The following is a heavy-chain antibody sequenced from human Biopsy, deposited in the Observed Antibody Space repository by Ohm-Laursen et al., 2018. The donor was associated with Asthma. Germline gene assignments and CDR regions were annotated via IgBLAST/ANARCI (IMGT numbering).Heavy chain of an antibody. CDR1: GYSLTDLS. CDR3: ASDFPKDYVRYNFQF. CDR2: HDHEEGGT. Sequence: SVKVSCKISGYSLTDLSMHWVRQAPGQGLEWMGGHDHEEGGTVNARRFQGRVTMTEDTSTDTAYVELSSLSSNDTAVYYCASDFPKDYVRYNFQFWGQGTLVTVSS. J-gene: IGHJ4*02. D-gene: IGHD4-17*01. V-gene: IGHV1-24*01.